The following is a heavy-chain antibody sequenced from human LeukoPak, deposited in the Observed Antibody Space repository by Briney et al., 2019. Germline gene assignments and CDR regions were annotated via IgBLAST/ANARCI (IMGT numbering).Heavy chain of an antibody. CDR3: ARDQAYGGNYYYYYYMDV. D-gene: IGHD4-23*01. V-gene: IGHV1-24*01. Sequence: ASVKVSCKVSGYTLTELSMHWVRQAPGKGLEWMGGFDPEDGETIYAQKFQGRVTMTEDTSTDTAYMELSSLRSEDTAVYYCARDQAYGGNYYYYYYMDVWGKGTTVTISS. CDR2: FDPEDGET. CDR1: GYTLTELS. J-gene: IGHJ6*03.